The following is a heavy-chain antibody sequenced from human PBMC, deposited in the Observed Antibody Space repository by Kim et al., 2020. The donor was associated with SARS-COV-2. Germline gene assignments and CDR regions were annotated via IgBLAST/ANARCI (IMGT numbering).Heavy chain of an antibody. CDR1: GFTFSSYA. J-gene: IGHJ2*01. V-gene: IGHV3-23*01. CDR2: LSSGGGTT. CDR3: AKMTNCFYDSTDYFQQKPWYFDL. Sequence: GGSLRLSCAASGFTFSSYAMSWVRQAPGKGLEWVSTLSSGGGTTYYADSVKGRFTISRDNSKKTLNLQLSRLRAEDTAVYFCAKMTNCFYDSTDYFQQKPWYFDLWGHGPLVTVSS. D-gene: IGHD3-22*01.